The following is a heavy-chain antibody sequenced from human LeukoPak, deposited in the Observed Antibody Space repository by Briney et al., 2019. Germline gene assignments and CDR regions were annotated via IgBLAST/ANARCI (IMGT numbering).Heavy chain of an antibody. CDR1: GFTFSTYS. Sequence: GGSLRLSCAASGFTFSTYSMNWVRQAPGKGLEWVSAISGSGGSTYYADSVKGRFTISRDNSKNTLYLQMNSLRAEDTAVYYCAKDIPYYDFWSGYYGWGQGTLVTVSS. J-gene: IGHJ4*02. CDR3: AKDIPYYDFWSGYYG. CDR2: ISGSGGST. V-gene: IGHV3-23*01. D-gene: IGHD3-3*01.